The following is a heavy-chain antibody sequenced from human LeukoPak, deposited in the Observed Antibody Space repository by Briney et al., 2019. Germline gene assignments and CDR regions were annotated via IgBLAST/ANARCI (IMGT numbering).Heavy chain of an antibody. J-gene: IGHJ6*03. CDR2: IKQDGSEK. Sequence: PGGSLRLSCAASGFAFSSYWMSWVRQAPGKGLEWVANIKQDGSEKYYVDSVKGRFTISRDNAKNSLYLQMNSLRAEDTAVYYCARGGGLSSSRKAKYYYYYYMDVWGKGTTVTVSS. V-gene: IGHV3-7*01. CDR1: GFAFSSYW. CDR3: ARGGGLSSSRKAKYYYYYYMDV. D-gene: IGHD2-2*01.